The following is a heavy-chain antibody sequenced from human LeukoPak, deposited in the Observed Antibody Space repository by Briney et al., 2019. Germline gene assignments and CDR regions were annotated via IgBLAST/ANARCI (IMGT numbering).Heavy chain of an antibody. CDR2: IYYSGST. CDR3: AREGYSGYDYDAFDI. D-gene: IGHD5-12*01. J-gene: IGHJ3*02. CDR1: GGSISSYY. V-gene: IGHV4-59*01. Sequence: PSETLSLTCTVSGGSISSYYWSWIRQPPGKGLEWIGYIYYSGSTNYNPSLKSRVTISVDTSKNQFSLKLSSVTAADTAVYYCAREGYSGYDYDAFDIWGQGTMVTVSS.